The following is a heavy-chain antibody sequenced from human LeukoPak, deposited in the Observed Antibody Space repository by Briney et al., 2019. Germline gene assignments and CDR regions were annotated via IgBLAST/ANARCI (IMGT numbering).Heavy chain of an antibody. V-gene: IGHV1-18*01. D-gene: IGHD6-19*01. J-gene: IGHJ3*02. CDR1: GYTFTSYG. Sequence: GASVTVSCKASGYTFTSYGISWVRQAPGQGLEWMGWISAYNGNTNYAQELQGRVTMTTDTSTSTAYMELRSLRSDDTAVYYCARGKAVAGHDAFDIWGQGTMVTVSS. CDR2: ISAYNGNT. CDR3: ARGKAVAGHDAFDI.